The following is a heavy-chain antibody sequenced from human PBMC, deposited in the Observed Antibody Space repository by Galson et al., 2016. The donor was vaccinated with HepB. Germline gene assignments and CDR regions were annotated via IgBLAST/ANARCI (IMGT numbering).Heavy chain of an antibody. V-gene: IGHV1-18*01. CDR1: GYRFISYG. J-gene: IGHJ2*01. D-gene: IGHD3-10*01. Sequence: SVKVSCKASGYRFISYGISWVRQAPGQGPEWMGRISVYNGNTNYGQKFRGRVTMTTDTSTSTAYMELRSLRSDDTAVYYCARDAAGGFEEPPSWYFDLWGRGTLVTVSA. CDR2: ISVYNGNT. CDR3: ARDAAGGFEEPPSWYFDL.